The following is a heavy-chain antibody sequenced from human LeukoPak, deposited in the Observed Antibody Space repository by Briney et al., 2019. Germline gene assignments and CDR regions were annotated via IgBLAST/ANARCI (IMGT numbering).Heavy chain of an antibody. CDR3: AGGRTDIVVVPATLRNYYFDY. CDR1: SYSISSGYY. J-gene: IGHJ4*02. V-gene: IGHV4-38-2*02. D-gene: IGHD2-2*01. CDR2: ISHSEST. Sequence: SETLSLTCTVSSYSISSGYYWGWIRQPPGKGLEWIATISHSESTYYNPSLKSRVTISVDTSKNQFSLKLSSVTAADTAVYYCAGGRTDIVVVPATLRNYYFDYWGQGALVTVSS.